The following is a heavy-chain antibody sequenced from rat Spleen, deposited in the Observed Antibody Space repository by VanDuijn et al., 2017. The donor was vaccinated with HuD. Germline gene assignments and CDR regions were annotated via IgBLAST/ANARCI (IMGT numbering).Heavy chain of an antibody. J-gene: IGHJ4*01. Sequence: QVQLKESGPGLVQPSQTLSLTCAVSGFSLTSYYVHWVRQSPGKGLEWLGVIWSDGDTSYNSGLKSRLSISRDTSKSQVFLKMNSLQTEDTATYYCARGYVMDAWGQGASVTVSS. V-gene: IGHV2-32*01. CDR1: GFSLTSYY. CDR3: ARGYVMDA. CDR2: IWSDGDT.